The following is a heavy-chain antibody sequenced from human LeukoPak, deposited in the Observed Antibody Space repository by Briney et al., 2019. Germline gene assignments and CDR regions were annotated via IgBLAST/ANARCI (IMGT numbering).Heavy chain of an antibody. CDR1: GFTFSSYG. D-gene: IGHD4-4*01. CDR3: AKSLTTVTTFCYFDY. Sequence: TGGSLRLSCAASGFTFSSYGMHWVRQAPGKGLEWVAVISYDGSNKYYADSVKGRFTISRDNSKSTLYLQMNSLRAEDTALYYCAKSLTTVTTFCYFDYWGQGTLVTVSS. V-gene: IGHV3-30*18. J-gene: IGHJ4*02. CDR2: ISYDGSNK.